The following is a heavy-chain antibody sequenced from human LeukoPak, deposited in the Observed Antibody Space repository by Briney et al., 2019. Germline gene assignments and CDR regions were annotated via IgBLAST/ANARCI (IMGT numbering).Heavy chain of an antibody. CDR3: ARGVFWSGYYGY. CDR2: IYYSGTT. D-gene: IGHD3-3*01. V-gene: IGHV4-30-4*08. Sequence: SETLSLTCTVSGGSISSGNYYWSWIRQAPGKGLEWIGYIYYSGTTSNNPSLESRGTISIDTSKSQFSLKLSSVTAADTAVYYCARGVFWSGYYGYWGQGTLVTVSS. J-gene: IGHJ4*02. CDR1: GGSISSGNYY.